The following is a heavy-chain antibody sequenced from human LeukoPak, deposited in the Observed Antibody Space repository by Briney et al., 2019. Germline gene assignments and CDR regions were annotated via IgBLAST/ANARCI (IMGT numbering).Heavy chain of an antibody. V-gene: IGHV3-23*01. CDR1: GFTFSDYY. CDR2: ISGSGGST. CDR3: AASSSSNFDY. J-gene: IGHJ4*02. Sequence: PGGSLRLSCAASGFTFSDYYMSWVRQAPGKGLEWVSAISGSGGSTYYADSVKGRFTISRDNSKNTLYLQMNSLRAEDTAVYYCAASSSSNFDYWGQGTLVTVSS. D-gene: IGHD6-6*01.